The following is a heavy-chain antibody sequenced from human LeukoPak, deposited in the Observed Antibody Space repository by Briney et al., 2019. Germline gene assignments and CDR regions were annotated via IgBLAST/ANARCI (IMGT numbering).Heavy chain of an antibody. Sequence: SETLSLTCAVYGGSFSGYYWSWIRQPPGKGLEWIGEINHSGSTNYNPSLKSRVTISVDTSKNQFSLKLSSVTAADTAVYYCARDRYYGSGSYYNPRRGYFDYWGQGALVTVSS. J-gene: IGHJ4*02. D-gene: IGHD3-10*01. CDR2: INHSGST. CDR3: ARDRYYGSGSYYNPRRGYFDY. CDR1: GGSFSGYY. V-gene: IGHV4-34*01.